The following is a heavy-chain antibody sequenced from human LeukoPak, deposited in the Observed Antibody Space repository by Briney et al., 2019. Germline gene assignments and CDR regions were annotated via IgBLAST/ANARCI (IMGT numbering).Heavy chain of an antibody. V-gene: IGHV4-59*01. D-gene: IGHD5-12*01. CDR2: IYHTGST. J-gene: IGHJ4*02. Sequence: SETLSLTCTASGGSISDYYWSWIRQPPGKGLEWIGYIYHTGSTSYSPSLKSRVIMSVETSQNQFSLKVRSVTAADTAVYYCAREDSGYDYSPFYYWGQGILVTVSS. CDR1: GGSISDYY. CDR3: AREDSGYDYSPFYY.